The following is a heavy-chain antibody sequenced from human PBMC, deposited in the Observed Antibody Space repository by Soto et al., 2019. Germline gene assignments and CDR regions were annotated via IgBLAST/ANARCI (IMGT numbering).Heavy chain of an antibody. V-gene: IGHV3-15*01. CDR2: VKSKADGGAR. CDR3: TPDNIIGATSHQFNH. J-gene: IGHJ5*02. Sequence: RLSCAVSGFTFTNAWMSWVRQAPWKGLEWVGRVKSKADGGARDYAAPVKGRFSISGDESKNTLYLQMSNRKTDDTAVYFCTPDNIIGATSHQFNHWGQGNLVTVSS. D-gene: IGHD1-20*01. CDR1: GFTFTNAW.